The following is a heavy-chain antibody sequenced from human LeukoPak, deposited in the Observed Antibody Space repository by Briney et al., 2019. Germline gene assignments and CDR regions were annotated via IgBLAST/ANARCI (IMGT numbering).Heavy chain of an antibody. V-gene: IGHV4-38-2*01. CDR1: GYSISSGYY. D-gene: IGHD3-9*01. CDR2: IYHSGST. J-gene: IGHJ3*02. CDR3: ARLRELRYFDWLLLFDAFDI. Sequence: PSETLSLTCAVSGYSISSGYYWGWIRQPPGKGLEWIGSIYHSGSTYYNPSLKSRVTISVDTSKNQFPLKLSSVTAADTAVYYCARLRELRYFDWLLLFDAFDIWGQGTMVTVSS.